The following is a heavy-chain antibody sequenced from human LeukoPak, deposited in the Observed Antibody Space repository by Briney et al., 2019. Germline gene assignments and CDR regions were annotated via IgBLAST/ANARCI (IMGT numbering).Heavy chain of an antibody. CDR3: ARLSGYSSGHYYSDY. V-gene: IGHV4-31*03. J-gene: IGHJ4*02. CDR2: IYYSGST. D-gene: IGHD3-22*01. CDR1: GGSISSGGYY. Sequence: SETLSLTCTVSGGSISSGGYYWSWIRQHPGKGLEWIGYIYYSGSTYYNPSLKSRVTISVDTSKNQFSLKLSSVTAADTAVYYCARLSGYSSGHYYSDYWGQGTLVTVSS.